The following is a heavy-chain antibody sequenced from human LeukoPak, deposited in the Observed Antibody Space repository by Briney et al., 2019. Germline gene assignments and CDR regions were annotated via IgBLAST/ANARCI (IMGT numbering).Heavy chain of an antibody. J-gene: IGHJ4*02. CDR1: GFTFSSYG. CDR2: ISYDGSNK. D-gene: IGHD3-9*01. V-gene: IGHV3-30*18. Sequence: GGSLRLSCAASGFTFSSYGMHWVRQAPGRGLEWVAVISYDGSNKYYADSVKGRFTISRDNSKNTLYLQMNSLRAEDTAVYYCAKILAPLRYFDLIDYWGQGTLVTVSS. CDR3: AKILAPLRYFDLIDY.